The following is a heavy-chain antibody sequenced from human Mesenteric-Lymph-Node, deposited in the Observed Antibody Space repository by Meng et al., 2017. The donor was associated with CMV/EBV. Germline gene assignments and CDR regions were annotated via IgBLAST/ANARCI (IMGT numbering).Heavy chain of an antibody. J-gene: IGHJ4*02. V-gene: IGHV4-34*01. CDR2: INHSGST. D-gene: IGHD3-9*01. Sequence: TWLPRPPCKGLWWIGEINHSGSTNYNPPLKSRVTISVDTSKSEFSLVLSSVTAADTDVYYCARGGFPGYYDILTGDYRGVYYFDYWGQGTLVTVSS. CDR3: ARGGFPGYYDILTGDYRGVYYFDY.